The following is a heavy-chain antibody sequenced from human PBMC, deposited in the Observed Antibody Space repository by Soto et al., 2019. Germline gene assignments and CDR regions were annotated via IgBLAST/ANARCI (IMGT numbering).Heavy chain of an antibody. D-gene: IGHD4-17*01. V-gene: IGHV3-23*01. CDR1: GLLAASGHPFSNYA. CDR2: LFTTGGA. Sequence: GGSLRLSCAASGLLAASGHPFSNYAMAWVRQAPGMGLEWVSTLFTTGGAYYVDSVRGRFTISRDNSKNTLYLQMNSLRAEDTAVYYCATVSGDFFHAFPLWGQGTMVTVSS. CDR3: ATVSGDFFHAFPL. J-gene: IGHJ3*01.